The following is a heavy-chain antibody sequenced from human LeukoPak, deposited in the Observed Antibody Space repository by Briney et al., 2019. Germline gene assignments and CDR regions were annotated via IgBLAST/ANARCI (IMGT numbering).Heavy chain of an antibody. J-gene: IGHJ6*02. Sequence: PGGSLLLSCSASRFTLSSYWMHSVRQAPGKGLGWVSRINRDGSSKSYADYVKGRFTISRDNAKNTLYLQMNRLRAEDTAVYYCARDHSYYDSSGYYGYYYYGMDVWGQGTTVTVSS. D-gene: IGHD3-22*01. CDR3: ARDHSYYDSSGYYGYYYYGMDV. CDR1: RFTLSSYW. CDR2: INRDGSSK. V-gene: IGHV3-74*01.